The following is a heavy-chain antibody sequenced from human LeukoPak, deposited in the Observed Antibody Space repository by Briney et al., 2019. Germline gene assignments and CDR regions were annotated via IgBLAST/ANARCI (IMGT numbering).Heavy chain of an antibody. CDR2: INHSGST. CDR3: ARAEYYDFWSGYYTGDYYYYGMDV. D-gene: IGHD3-3*01. Sequence: SETLSLTCAVYGGSFSGYYWSWIRQPPGKGLEWIGEINHSGSTNYNPSLKSRVTISVDTSKNQFSLKLSSVTAADTAVYYCARAEYYDFWSGYYTGDYYYYGMDVWGQGTTVTVSS. CDR1: GGSFSGYY. J-gene: IGHJ6*02. V-gene: IGHV4-34*01.